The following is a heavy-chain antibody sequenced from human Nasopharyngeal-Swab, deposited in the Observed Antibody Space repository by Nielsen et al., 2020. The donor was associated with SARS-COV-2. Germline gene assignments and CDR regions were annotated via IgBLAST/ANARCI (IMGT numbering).Heavy chain of an antibody. J-gene: IGHJ2*01. CDR1: GFTFSGYW. CDR2: IKQDASEM. D-gene: IGHD3-3*01. CDR3: ARDTLVDFWSGNWGHWYFDL. Sequence: GESLKISCAASGFTFSGYWMSWVRQVPGKGLEWVANIKQDASEMYYVDSVKGRFTISRDNAKNSLYLQMNSLRAEDTAVYYCARDTLVDFWSGNWGHWYFDLWGRGTLVTVSS. V-gene: IGHV3-7*03.